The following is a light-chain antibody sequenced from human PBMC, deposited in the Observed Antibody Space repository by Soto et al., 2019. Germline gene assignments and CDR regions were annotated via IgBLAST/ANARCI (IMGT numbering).Light chain of an antibody. J-gene: IGKJ1*01. Sequence: EIVLTQSPGTLSLSPGERAILSCRASQSIARSYLVWYQQRPGQAPRLLIYATSSRATGIPDRFSGSGSGTDFTLTISRLEPEDFAVYYCQQYGGSLKWAFGQGTKVEIK. V-gene: IGKV3-20*01. CDR3: QQYGGSLKWA. CDR2: ATS. CDR1: QSIARSY.